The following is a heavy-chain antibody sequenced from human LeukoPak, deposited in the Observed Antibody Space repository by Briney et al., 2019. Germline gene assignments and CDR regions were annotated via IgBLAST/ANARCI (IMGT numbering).Heavy chain of an antibody. CDR1: GGSISSYY. Sequence: SETLSFTCTVSGGSISSYYWSWIRQPAGKGLEWIGRIYSSGGTNYNPSLKSRVTISVDQSKNQFSLQLSSVTAADTAMYYCARETGYSSGWYTSHFDYWGQGTLVTVSS. D-gene: IGHD6-19*01. V-gene: IGHV4-4*07. J-gene: IGHJ4*02. CDR3: ARETGYSSGWYTSHFDY. CDR2: IYSSGGT.